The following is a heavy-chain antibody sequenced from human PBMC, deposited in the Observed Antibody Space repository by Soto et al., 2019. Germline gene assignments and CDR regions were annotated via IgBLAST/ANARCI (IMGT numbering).Heavy chain of an antibody. J-gene: IGHJ4*02. CDR3: ARAQKGYYDFWSGYYFDY. Sequence: GGSMRLSCAASGFTFSSYWMSWVRQAPGKGLEWVANIKQDGSEKYYVDYVKGRFTISRDNAKNSLYLQMNSLRAEDTAVYYCARAQKGYYDFWSGYYFDYWGQGTLVTVSS. D-gene: IGHD3-3*01. CDR2: IKQDGSEK. V-gene: IGHV3-7*03. CDR1: GFTFSSYW.